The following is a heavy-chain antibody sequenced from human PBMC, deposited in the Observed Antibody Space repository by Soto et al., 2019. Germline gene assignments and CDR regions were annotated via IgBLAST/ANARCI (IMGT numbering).Heavy chain of an antibody. CDR1: GFTFSNYV. Sequence: EVQLLESGGGLVQPGGSLRLSCAASGFTFSNYVMNWVRQAPGKGLEWVSTISYSADKTFYADSVKGRFTISRDNSRDTLFLQMNSLRADAAAVYYCARRARTATTHWGAFDIWGQGTMVTVSS. CDR3: ARRARTATTHWGAFDI. D-gene: IGHD1-7*01. J-gene: IGHJ3*02. CDR2: ISYSADKT. V-gene: IGHV3-23*01.